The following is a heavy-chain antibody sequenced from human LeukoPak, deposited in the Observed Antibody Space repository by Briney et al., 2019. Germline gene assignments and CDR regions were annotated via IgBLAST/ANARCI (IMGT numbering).Heavy chain of an antibody. CDR2: IKYDGINK. Sequence: GGSLRLSCAASGFTFRSYAMHWVRQAPGKGLEWVAFIKYDGINKYYGDSVKGRFNISRDNSKITLYLQMNSLRPEDTAVYYCATGDTANWGQGTLVTVSS. CDR3: ATGDTAN. J-gene: IGHJ4*02. V-gene: IGHV3-30*04. D-gene: IGHD3-16*01. CDR1: GFTFRSYA.